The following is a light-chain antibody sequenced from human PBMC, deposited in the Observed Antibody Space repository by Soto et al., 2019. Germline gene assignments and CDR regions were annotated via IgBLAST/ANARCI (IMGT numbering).Light chain of an antibody. Sequence: EIVLSQSPATPSLSPGGRATLACRASQSVSSYLTWYQQKPGQAPRLLICGASNRAIGIRFTGSGSGTQFPLTISSLEPEYFVLYPPGLITCGQGTRLEIK. CDR3: GLIT. CDR1: QSVSSY. CDR2: GAS. J-gene: IGKJ5*01. V-gene: IGKV3-11*01.